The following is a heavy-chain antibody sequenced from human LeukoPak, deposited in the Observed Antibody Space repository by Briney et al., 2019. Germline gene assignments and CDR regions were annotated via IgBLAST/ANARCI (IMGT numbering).Heavy chain of an antibody. V-gene: IGHV4-39*07. Sequence: SETLSLTCTVSGGSISSSSYYWGWIRQPPGKGLEWIGSIYYSGSTYYNPSLKSRVTISVDTSKNQFSLKLSSVTAADTAVYYCARDIYGSGSYYRLVRGNAFDIWGQGTMVTVSS. CDR3: ARDIYGSGSYYRLVRGNAFDI. J-gene: IGHJ3*02. CDR1: GGSISSSSYY. D-gene: IGHD3-10*01. CDR2: IYYSGST.